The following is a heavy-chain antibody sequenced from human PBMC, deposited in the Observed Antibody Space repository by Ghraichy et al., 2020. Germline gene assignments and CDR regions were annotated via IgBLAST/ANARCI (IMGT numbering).Heavy chain of an antibody. Sequence: GGSRVSCAASGFTFSSYAMSWVRQAPGKGLEWVSAISGSGGSTYYADSVKGRFTISRDNSKNTLYLQMNSLRAEDTAVYYCAKPYQLLYGYWGQGTLVTVSS. J-gene: IGHJ4*02. CDR1: GFTFSSYA. CDR2: ISGSGGST. D-gene: IGHD2-2*02. CDR3: AKPYQLLYGY. V-gene: IGHV3-23*01.